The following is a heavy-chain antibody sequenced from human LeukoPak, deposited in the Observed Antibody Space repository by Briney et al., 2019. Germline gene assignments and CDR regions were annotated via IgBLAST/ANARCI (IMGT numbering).Heavy chain of an antibody. CDR1: GDSVSSNSAV. CDR2: TYYRSKWYT. D-gene: IGHD3-10*01. CDR3: TSSGPGSSFDY. V-gene: IGHV6-1*01. Sequence: SQTLSLTCAISGDSVSSNSAVWNWIRQSPSRGLEWLGRTYYRSKWYTDYALFVKSRITINPDTSKNQLSLQLNSVTPEDTGVYYCTSSGPGSSFDYWGQGTLVTVSS. J-gene: IGHJ4*02.